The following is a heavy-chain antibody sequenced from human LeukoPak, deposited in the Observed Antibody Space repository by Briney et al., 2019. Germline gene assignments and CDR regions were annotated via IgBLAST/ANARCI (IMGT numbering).Heavy chain of an antibody. CDR3: ARDNGYSSSWYLGYNWFDP. CDR1: GYTFTGYY. D-gene: IGHD6-13*01. Sequence: GASVKVSCKASGYTFTGYYMHWVRQAPGQGLEWMGWINPNSGGTNYAQKFQGRVTMTRDTSISTAYMELSRLRSDDTAVYYCARDNGYSSSWYLGYNWFDPWGQGTLVTVSS. V-gene: IGHV1-2*02. CDR2: INPNSGGT. J-gene: IGHJ5*02.